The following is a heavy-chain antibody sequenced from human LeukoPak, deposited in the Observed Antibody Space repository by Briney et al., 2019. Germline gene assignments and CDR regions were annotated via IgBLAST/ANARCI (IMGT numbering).Heavy chain of an antibody. V-gene: IGHV3-30*04. J-gene: IGHJ4*02. CDR1: GFTFSSYA. CDR3: ARGGVVVPAAILY. D-gene: IGHD2-2*01. Sequence: GGSLRLSCAASGFTFSSYAMHWVRQAPGKGLEWVAVISYDGSNKYYADSVKGRFTISRDNSKNTLYLQMNSLRAEDTAVYYCARGGVVVPAAILYWGQGTLVTVSS. CDR2: ISYDGSNK.